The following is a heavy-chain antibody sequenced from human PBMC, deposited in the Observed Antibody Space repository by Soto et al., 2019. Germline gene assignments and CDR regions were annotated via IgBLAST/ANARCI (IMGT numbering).Heavy chain of an antibody. CDR2: INHSGST. Sequence: SETLSLTCAVYGGSFSGYYWSWIRQPPGKGLEWIGEINHSGSTNYNPSLKSRVTISVDTSKNQFSLKLSSVTAADTAVYYCARGLSYSSSWYRLWGQGTLVTVSS. J-gene: IGHJ4*02. CDR3: ARGLSYSSSWYRL. CDR1: GGSFSGYY. D-gene: IGHD6-13*01. V-gene: IGHV4-34*01.